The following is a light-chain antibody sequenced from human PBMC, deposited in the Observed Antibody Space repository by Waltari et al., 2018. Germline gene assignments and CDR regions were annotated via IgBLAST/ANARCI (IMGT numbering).Light chain of an antibody. CDR2: EVN. CDR1: SGSIASNY. V-gene: IGLV6-57*02. Sequence: NFMLTQPHSVSESPGKTVTISCTGSSGSIASNYVQLYQQRPGSAPTTVIFEVNQSPSGVPDRFSGSIDSSSNSSSLTISGLKTEDEADYYCQSYDTSNHGVFGGGTKLTVL. CDR3: QSYDTSNHGV. J-gene: IGLJ2*01.